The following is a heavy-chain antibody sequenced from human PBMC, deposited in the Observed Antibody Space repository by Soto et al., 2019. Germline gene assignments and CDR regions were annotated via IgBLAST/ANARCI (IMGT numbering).Heavy chain of an antibody. J-gene: IGHJ3*02. Sequence: QITLKESGPTLVKPTQTLTLTCTFSGFSLSTSGVGVGWIRQPPGKALEWLALIYWDDDKRYSPSLKSRLTITKDTSKNQVFLIMTNMDPVDTATYYCAHTLSSITRIVVGIDAFDIWGQGTMVTVSS. CDR2: IYWDDDK. D-gene: IGHD3-22*01. CDR3: AHTLSSITRIVVGIDAFDI. CDR1: GFSLSTSGVG. V-gene: IGHV2-5*02.